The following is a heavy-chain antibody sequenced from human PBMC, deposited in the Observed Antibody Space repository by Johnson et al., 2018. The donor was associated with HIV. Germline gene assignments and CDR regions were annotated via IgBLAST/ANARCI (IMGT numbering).Heavy chain of an antibody. CDR1: GFTFSSFD. Sequence: QVQLVESGGGVVQPGRSLRLSCAASGFTFSSFDMHWVRQAPGKGLEWVALISYDGSNKYYADSVKGRFTISRHNSKTTLYLQMNSLRAEYTAVYYCASVYYDSLTGYYYDALDIWGRGTMVTVSS. CDR2: ISYDGSNK. J-gene: IGHJ3*02. CDR3: ASVYYDSLTGYYYDALDI. D-gene: IGHD3-9*01. V-gene: IGHV3-30-3*01.